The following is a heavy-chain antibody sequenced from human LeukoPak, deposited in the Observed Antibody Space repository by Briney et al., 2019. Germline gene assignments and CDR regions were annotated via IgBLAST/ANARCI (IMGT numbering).Heavy chain of an antibody. Sequence: SETLSLTCTVSSGSISTSNYYWGWVRQPPGKALEWIGNIFYSGSTYYSPSLKSRVTISVDTSKNQISLKLSSVTAADTAVYYCVKSSFAATNIYSYFDYWGQGTLVTVSS. CDR2: IFYSGST. CDR1: SGSISTSNYY. V-gene: IGHV4-39*07. J-gene: IGHJ4*02. D-gene: IGHD6-6*01. CDR3: VKSSFAATNIYSYFDY.